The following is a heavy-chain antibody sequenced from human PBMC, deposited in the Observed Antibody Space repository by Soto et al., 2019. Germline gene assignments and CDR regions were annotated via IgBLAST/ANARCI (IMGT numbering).Heavy chain of an antibody. CDR1: GYTFTGYY. CDR2: INPNSGGT. CDR3: ARDRGGHCGGDCPPPGYYGMDV. D-gene: IGHD2-21*02. V-gene: IGHV1-2*04. Sequence: GASVKVSCKASGYTFTGYYMHWVRQAPGQGLEWMGWINPNSGGTNYAQKFQGWVTMTRDTSISTAYMELSRLRSDDTAVYYCARDRGGHCGGDCPPPGYYGMDVWGQGTTVTVSS. J-gene: IGHJ6*02.